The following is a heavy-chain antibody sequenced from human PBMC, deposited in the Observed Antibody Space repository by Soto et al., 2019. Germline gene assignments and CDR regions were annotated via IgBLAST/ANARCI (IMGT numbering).Heavy chain of an antibody. Sequence: GGSLRLSCAASGFTFSSYSMNWVRQAPGKGLEWVSYISSSSSTIYYADSVKGRFTISRDNAKNSLYLQMNSLRDEDTAVYYWARSGREAYYGSGSRALYYYYYGMDVWGQGTTVTVSS. V-gene: IGHV3-48*02. CDR3: ARSGREAYYGSGSRALYYYYYGMDV. J-gene: IGHJ6*02. CDR2: ISSSSSTI. CDR1: GFTFSSYS. D-gene: IGHD3-10*01.